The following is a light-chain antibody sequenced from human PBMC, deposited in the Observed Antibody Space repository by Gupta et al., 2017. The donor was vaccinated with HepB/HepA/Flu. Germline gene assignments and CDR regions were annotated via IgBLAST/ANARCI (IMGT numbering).Light chain of an antibody. CDR3: AAWDDSLNGWV. CDR2: INN. Sequence: SVLTQPPSASGTPGQRVAISCSGRSSNIGSNSVNWYQHLPGTAPKLLIYINNQRPSGVPDRFSGSKSGNSDSLAISGLQSEDEADNYVAAWDDSLNGWVFGGGTKLTV. J-gene: IGLJ2*01. V-gene: IGLV1-44*01. CDR1: SSNIGSNS.